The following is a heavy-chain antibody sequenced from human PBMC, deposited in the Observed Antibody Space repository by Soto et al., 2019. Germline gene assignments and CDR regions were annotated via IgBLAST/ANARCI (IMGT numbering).Heavy chain of an antibody. CDR3: ARDPRSITGTTSSEDFQH. CDR2: IIPIFGIT. J-gene: IGHJ1*01. Sequence: QAQRMQSGAEVKEPGSSVTVSCKAAGVTFSGYAISWVRQAPGQGLEWLGGIIPIFGITNYAQKFQNRLTIAADESSATVYMDLRSLTSEDSAIYYCARDPRSITGTTSSEDFQHWGQGTLVSVS. CDR1: GVTFSGYA. V-gene: IGHV1-69*01. D-gene: IGHD1-1*01.